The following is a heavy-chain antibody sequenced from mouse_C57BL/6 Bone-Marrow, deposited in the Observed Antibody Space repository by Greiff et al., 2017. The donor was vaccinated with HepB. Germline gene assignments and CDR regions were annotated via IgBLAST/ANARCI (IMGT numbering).Heavy chain of an antibody. CDR3: ARIYYYFFGVFAY. D-gene: IGHD1-1*01. J-gene: IGHJ3*01. CDR1: GYTFTSYT. CDR2: ITHSSGYT. Sequence: QVQLQQSGAELARPGASVKMSCKASGYTFTSYTMHWVKQRPGKGLEWVGYITHSSGYTKYNQKFKDKVTLTADKSSSTAYMQLSSLTSEDSAVYYCARIYYYFFGVFAYWGQGTLVTVSA. V-gene: IGHV1-4*01.